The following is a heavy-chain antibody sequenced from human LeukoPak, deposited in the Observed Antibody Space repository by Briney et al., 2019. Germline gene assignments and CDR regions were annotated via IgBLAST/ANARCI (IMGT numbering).Heavy chain of an antibody. V-gene: IGHV1-2*02. CDR1: GYTFTGYY. J-gene: IGHJ4*02. D-gene: IGHD6-19*01. CDR2: INPNSGGT. Sequence: ASVKVSCKASGYTFTGYYMHWVRQAPGQGLEWMGWINPNSGGTNYAQKFQDRVTMTRDTSISTAYMELSRLRSDDAAVYYCARVGSSGWAEYFDYWGQGTLVTVSS. CDR3: ARVGSSGWAEYFDY.